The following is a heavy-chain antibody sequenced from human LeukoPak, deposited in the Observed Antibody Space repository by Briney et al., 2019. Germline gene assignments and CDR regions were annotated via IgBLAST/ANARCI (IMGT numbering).Heavy chain of an antibody. CDR1: GFTFSSYS. Sequence: GGALRLSCAASGFTFSSYSMNSVRQAPGKGLELVSSISSSSSYIYYADSVKGRFTISRDNAKNSLYLQMNSPRAEDTAVYDCAREAGIVGATGDYWGQGTLVTVSS. D-gene: IGHD1-26*01. CDR3: AREAGIVGATGDY. J-gene: IGHJ4*02. V-gene: IGHV3-21*01. CDR2: ISSSSSYI.